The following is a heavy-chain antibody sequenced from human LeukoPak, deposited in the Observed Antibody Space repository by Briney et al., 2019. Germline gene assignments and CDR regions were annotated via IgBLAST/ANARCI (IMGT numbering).Heavy chain of an antibody. CDR1: GYTFTSYG. J-gene: IGHJ6*03. Sequence: ASVKVSCKASGYTFTSYGISWVRQAPGQGLEWMGGIIPIFGTANYAQKFQGRVTITTDESTSTAYMELSSLRSEDTAVYYCARDTYSSSPLRYYYYMDVWGKGTTVTVSS. V-gene: IGHV1-69*05. CDR3: ARDTYSSSPLRYYYYMDV. CDR2: IIPIFGTA. D-gene: IGHD6-6*01.